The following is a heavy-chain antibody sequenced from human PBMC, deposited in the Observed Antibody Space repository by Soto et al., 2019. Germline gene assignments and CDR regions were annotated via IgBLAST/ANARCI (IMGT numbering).Heavy chain of an antibody. CDR1: GFTFSGYA. V-gene: IGHV3-23*01. CDR2: ITDDGVGT. CDR3: AKFKAGTYDKYHFDY. J-gene: IGHJ4*02. Sequence: EVQLLESGGGLVQPGGSLRLSCAASGFTFSGYAVSWVRQASGKGLVWVAGITDDGVGTYYADSVKGQFSISRDNSKSSLYLQMNALRAADTALYYCAKFKAGTYDKYHFDYCGQGTLVTVSS. D-gene: IGHD3-10*01.